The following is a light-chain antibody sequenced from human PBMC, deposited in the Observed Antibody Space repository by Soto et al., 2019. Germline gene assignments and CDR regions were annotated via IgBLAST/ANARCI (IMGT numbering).Light chain of an antibody. J-gene: IGLJ1*01. Sequence: QSVLTQPASLFGSPGQSITISCTGTSSDIGGYNYVSWYQKHPGEAPKLVIYGVSNRPSGVSNRFSGSKFDNTASLTISGLQAVDEADYYCSSYTITNAPVFGTGTKVTVL. CDR3: SSYTITNAPV. V-gene: IGLV2-14*03. CDR1: SSDIGGYNY. CDR2: GVS.